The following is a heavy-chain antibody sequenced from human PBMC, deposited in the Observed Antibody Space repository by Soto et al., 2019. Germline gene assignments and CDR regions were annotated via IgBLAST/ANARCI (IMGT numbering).Heavy chain of an antibody. D-gene: IGHD2-8*01. J-gene: IGHJ6*03. V-gene: IGHV4-39*01. CDR2: IYYSGST. CDR3: ARQALYVKYYYYYYYMDV. Sequence: LSLTCTVSGGSISSSSYYWGWIRQPPGKGLEWIGSIYYSGSTYYNPSLKSRVTISVDTSKNQFSLKLSSVTAADTAVYYCARQALYVKYYYYYYYMDVWGKGTTVTVSS. CDR1: GGSISSSSYY.